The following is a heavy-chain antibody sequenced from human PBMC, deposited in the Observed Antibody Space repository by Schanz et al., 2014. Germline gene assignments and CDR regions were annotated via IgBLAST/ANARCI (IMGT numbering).Heavy chain of an antibody. CDR1: GFTFSVYW. D-gene: IGHD3-3*01. V-gene: IGHV3-74*01. CDR2: ISGDGTTT. J-gene: IGHJ4*02. CDR3: ARDKGGYYPFDY. Sequence: EVQLAESGGSLVKPGGSLRLSCAASGFTFSVYWMHWVRQPPGEGLVSVSRISGDGTTTSYADSVKGRFTISRDNAKNSLYLQMNSLRAEDTAVYYCARDKGGYYPFDYWGQGTLVTVSS.